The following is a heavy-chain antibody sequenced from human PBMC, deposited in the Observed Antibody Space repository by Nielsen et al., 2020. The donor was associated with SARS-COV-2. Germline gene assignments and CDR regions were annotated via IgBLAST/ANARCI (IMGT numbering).Heavy chain of an antibody. CDR2: IWYDGSNK. CDR3: ARDCSGGSCFIDY. J-gene: IGHJ4*02. CDR1: GFTFSSYG. Sequence: SLKISCAASGFTFSSYGMHWVRQAPGKGLEWVAVIWYDGSNKYYADSVKGRFTISRDNSKNTLYLQMNSLRAEDTAVYYCARDCSGGSCFIDYWGQGTLVTVSS. V-gene: IGHV3-33*01. D-gene: IGHD2-15*01.